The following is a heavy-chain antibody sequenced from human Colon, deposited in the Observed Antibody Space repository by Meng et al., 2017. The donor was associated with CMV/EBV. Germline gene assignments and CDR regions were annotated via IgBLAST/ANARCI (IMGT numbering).Heavy chain of an antibody. CDR1: GFSFPDYT. CDR2: ITTSGRYI. D-gene: IGHD2-21*01. V-gene: IGHV3-21*06. Sequence: GESLKISCAASGFSFPDYTMNWVRQAPGKGLEWVSSITTSGRYIYYSDSVQGRFTISRDDAKTSLYLQMDSLRAEDTAVYYCVKYCGADCLYGMDVWGQGTTVTVSS. J-gene: IGHJ6*02. CDR3: VKYCGADCLYGMDV.